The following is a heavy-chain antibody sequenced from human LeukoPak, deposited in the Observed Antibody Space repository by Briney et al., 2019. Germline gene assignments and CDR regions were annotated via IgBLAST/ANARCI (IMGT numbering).Heavy chain of an antibody. CDR1: GFTFSNAW. CDR2: IKSKTDGGTT. Sequence: GGSLRLSCAASGFTFSNAWMSWVRQAPGKGLEWVGRIKSKTDGGTTDYAAPVKGRFTISRDDSKNTLYLQMNSLKTEDTAVYYCTTDPYCGGDCYVWFDPWGQGTLVTVSP. D-gene: IGHD2-21*02. J-gene: IGHJ5*02. V-gene: IGHV3-15*01. CDR3: TTDPYCGGDCYVWFDP.